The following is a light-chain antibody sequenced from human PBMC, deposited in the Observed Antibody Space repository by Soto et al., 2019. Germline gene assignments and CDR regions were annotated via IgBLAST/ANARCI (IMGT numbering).Light chain of an antibody. CDR3: QQRSNWPIT. V-gene: IGKV3-15*01. CDR1: QSVSSD. CDR2: GAS. J-gene: IGKJ5*01. Sequence: EIVMTQSPATLSVSPGERATLSCRASQSVSSDLAWYQQKPGQAPRLLIYGASTRAIGIPARFSGSGSGTEFTLTISSLQSEDFAVYYCQQRSNWPITFGQGTRLEIK.